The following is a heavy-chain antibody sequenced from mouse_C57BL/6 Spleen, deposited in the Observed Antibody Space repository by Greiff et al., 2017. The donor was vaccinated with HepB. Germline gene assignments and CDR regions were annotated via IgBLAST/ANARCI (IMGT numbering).Heavy chain of an antibody. Sequence: LQESGAELVRPGTSVKMSCKASGYTFTNYWIGWAKQRPGHGLEWIGDIYPGGGYTNYNEKFKGKATLTADKSSSTAYMQFSSLTSEDSAIYYCARIYYSNLYAMDYWGQGTSVTVSS. D-gene: IGHD2-5*01. J-gene: IGHJ4*01. CDR2: IYPGGGYT. CDR3: ARIYYSNLYAMDY. V-gene: IGHV1-63*01. CDR1: GYTFTNYW.